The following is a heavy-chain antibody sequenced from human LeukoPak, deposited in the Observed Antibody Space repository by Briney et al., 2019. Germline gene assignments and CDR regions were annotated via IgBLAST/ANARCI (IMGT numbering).Heavy chain of an antibody. CDR3: ARYLDYGGNSRVFQH. J-gene: IGHJ1*01. CDR1: GGFISSYY. D-gene: IGHD4-23*01. Sequence: SETLSLTCTVSGGFISSYYWSWIRQPPGKGLEWIGYIYYSGSTNYNPSLKSRVTISVDTSKNQFSLKLSSVTAADTAVYYCARYLDYGGNSRVFQHWGQGTLVTVSS. CDR2: IYYSGST. V-gene: IGHV4-59*12.